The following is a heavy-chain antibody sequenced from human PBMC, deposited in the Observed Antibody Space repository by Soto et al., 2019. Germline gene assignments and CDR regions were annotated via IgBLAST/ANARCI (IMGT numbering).Heavy chain of an antibody. Sequence: SETLSLTCTVSGGSISSYYWSWIRQPPGKGLEWIGYIYYSGSTNYNPSLKSRVTISVDTSKNQFSLKLSSVTAADTAVYYCARVRDGYNYYDYWGQGTLVTVSS. D-gene: IGHD5-12*01. J-gene: IGHJ4*02. CDR3: ARVRDGYNYYDY. CDR1: GGSISSYY. CDR2: IYYSGST. V-gene: IGHV4-59*01.